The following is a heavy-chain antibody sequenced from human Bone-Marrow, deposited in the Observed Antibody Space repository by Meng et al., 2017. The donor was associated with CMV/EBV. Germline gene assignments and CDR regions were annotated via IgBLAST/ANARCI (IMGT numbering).Heavy chain of an antibody. V-gene: IGHV3-30*02. D-gene: IGHD2-21*01. CDR2: IRYDGSNK. CDR3: ARDLHIVVVSELDY. J-gene: IGHJ4*02. CDR1: GFTFSSYG. Sequence: GGSLRLSCAASGFTFSSYGMHWVRQAPGKGLEWVAFIRYDGSNKYYADSVKGRFTISRDNSKNTLYLQMNSLRAEDTAVYYCARDLHIVVVSELDYWGQGTLVTVSS.